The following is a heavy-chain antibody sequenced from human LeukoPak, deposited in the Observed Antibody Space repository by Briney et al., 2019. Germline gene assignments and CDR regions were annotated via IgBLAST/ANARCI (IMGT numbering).Heavy chain of an antibody. J-gene: IGHJ4*02. CDR1: GGAISSDSYY. V-gene: IGHV4-39*01. CDR3: ARLSDF. Sequence: PSETLSLTCSVSGGAISSDSYYWGWIRQPPGKGLEWIASINYSGSTYYNPSLNSRATISVDTSTTQFSLRLSSVTAADTAVYYCARLSDFWGQGILVTVSS. CDR2: INYSGST.